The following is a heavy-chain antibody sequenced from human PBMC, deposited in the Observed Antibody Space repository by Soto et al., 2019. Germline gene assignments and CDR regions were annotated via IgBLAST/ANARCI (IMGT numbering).Heavy chain of an antibody. J-gene: IGHJ6*02. CDR3: ARYDFWSGQTPDYYYYGMDV. D-gene: IGHD3-3*01. V-gene: IGHV4-61*08. CDR2: IYYSGST. CDR1: GGSVNSAAYY. Sequence: SETLSLTCNVSGGSVNSAAYYWTWIRQPPGKGLEWIGYIYYSGSTNYNPSLKSRVAISVDTSKNQFSLKLSSVTAADTAVYYCARYDFWSGQTPDYYYYGMDVWGQGTTVTVSS.